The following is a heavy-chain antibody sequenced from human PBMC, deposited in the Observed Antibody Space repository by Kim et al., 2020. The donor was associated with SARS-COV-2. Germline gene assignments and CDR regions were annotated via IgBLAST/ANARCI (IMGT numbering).Heavy chain of an antibody. CDR2: ISAYNGNT. D-gene: IGHD1-26*01. V-gene: IGHV1-18*04. CDR1: GYTFTSYG. CDR3: ASPAPSGGRTPETFDY. Sequence: ASVKVSCKASGYTFTSYGISWVRQAPGQGLEWMGWISAYNGNTNYAQKLQGRVTMTTDTSTSTAYMELRSLRSDDTAVYYCASPAPSGGRTPETFDYWGQGTLVTVSS. J-gene: IGHJ4*02.